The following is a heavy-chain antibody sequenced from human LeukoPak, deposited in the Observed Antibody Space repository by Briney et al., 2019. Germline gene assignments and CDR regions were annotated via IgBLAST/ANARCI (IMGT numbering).Heavy chain of an antibody. J-gene: IGHJ3*02. CDR2: ISENGDSA. Sequence: GGSLRLSCAASEFTFNNHAMHWVRQAPGKGLEYVSAISENGDSAYYINSVKGRFTISRDNSKNTMYLQMGSLGTEDMAVYYCARELVVAFGVRALDIWGQGTMVTVSS. CDR1: EFTFNNHA. D-gene: IGHD2-8*02. CDR3: ARELVVAFGVRALDI. V-gene: IGHV3-64*01.